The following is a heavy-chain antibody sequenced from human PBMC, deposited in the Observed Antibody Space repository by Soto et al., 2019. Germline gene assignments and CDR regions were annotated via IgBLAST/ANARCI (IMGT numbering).Heavy chain of an antibody. V-gene: IGHV5-10-1*01. J-gene: IGHJ6*02. CDR2: IDPSDSYS. CDR3: ARQALPEQWLVREPFVHGMDV. Sequence: GESLKISCKGSGYSFTYYYITWVRQMPGKGLEWMGRIDPSDSYSNYSPSFQGHVTFSVDKSITTAYLQWNSLKASDTAMYYCARQALPEQWLVREPFVHGMDVWGQGTTVTVSS. D-gene: IGHD6-19*01. CDR1: GYSFTYYY.